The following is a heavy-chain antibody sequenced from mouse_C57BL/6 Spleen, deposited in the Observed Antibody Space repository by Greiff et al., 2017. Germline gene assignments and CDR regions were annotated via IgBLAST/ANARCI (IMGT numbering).Heavy chain of an antibody. V-gene: IGHV14-1*01. Sequence: VQLQQSGAELVRPGASVKLSCTASGFNIKDYYMHWVKQRPEQGLEWIGRIDPEDGDTEYAPKFQGKATMTADTSSNTAYLQLSSLTSEDTAVYYCTTYYYGSSIAWFAYWGQGTLVTVSA. CDR3: TTYYYGSSIAWFAY. D-gene: IGHD1-1*01. CDR1: GFNIKDYY. J-gene: IGHJ3*01. CDR2: IDPEDGDT.